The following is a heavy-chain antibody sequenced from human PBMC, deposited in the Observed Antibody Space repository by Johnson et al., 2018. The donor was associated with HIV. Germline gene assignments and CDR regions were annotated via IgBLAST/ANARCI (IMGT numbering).Heavy chain of an antibody. CDR3: AKPFPRWFAPLETACDI. CDR1: GFTFSSYA. CDR2: ISYDGSNK. D-gene: IGHD3-9*01. Sequence: QVLLVESGGGVVQPGRSLRLSCAASGFTFSSYAMHWVRQAPGKGLEWVAVISYDGSNKYYADSVKGRFTISRDNSKNTLYLQMNSLRPEDTAVYYCAKPFPRWFAPLETACDIWGQGTMVTVSS. J-gene: IGHJ3*02. V-gene: IGHV3-30*18.